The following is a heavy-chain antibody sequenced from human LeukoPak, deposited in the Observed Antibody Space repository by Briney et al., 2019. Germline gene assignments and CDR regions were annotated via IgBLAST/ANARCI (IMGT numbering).Heavy chain of an antibody. CDR2: IDPSDSYT. CDR1: GYSFTTYW. CDR3: ARRIVGATPWFDR. V-gene: IGHV5-10-1*01. D-gene: IGHD1-26*01. Sequence: GESRKISCKGSGYSFTTYWISWVRQMPGKGLEWMGEIDPSDSYTNYSPSFQGHVTISADKSIGTASLQWNSLKASDTAIYYCARRIVGATPWFDRWGQGTLVTVSS. J-gene: IGHJ5*02.